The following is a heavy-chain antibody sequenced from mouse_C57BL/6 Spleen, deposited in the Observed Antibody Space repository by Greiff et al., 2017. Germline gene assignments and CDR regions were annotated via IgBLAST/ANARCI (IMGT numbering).Heavy chain of an antibody. J-gene: IGHJ4*01. CDR1: GYTFTSYW. Sequence: QVQLQQPGAELVKPGASVKLSCKASGYTFTSYWMHWVKQRPGRGLEWIGSIDPNSGGTKYNEKFKSKAILTVDKPSSTAYMQLTSLTSGDSAVYYCAVEYGSSCVPNALDYWGQGTSVTVSS. V-gene: IGHV1-72*01. D-gene: IGHD1-1*01. CDR3: AVEYGSSCVPNALDY. CDR2: IDPNSGGT.